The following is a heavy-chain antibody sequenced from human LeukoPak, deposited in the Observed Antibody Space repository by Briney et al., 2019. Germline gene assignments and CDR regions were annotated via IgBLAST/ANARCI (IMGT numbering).Heavy chain of an antibody. D-gene: IGHD6-13*01. J-gene: IGHJ4*02. CDR2: IYYSGST. Sequence: SETLSLTCAVYGGSFSGYYWSWIQQPPGKGLEWVGYIYYSGSTNYNPSLKSRVTISVDTSKNQFSLKLSSVTAADTAVYYCARGAAEFDYWGQGTLVTVSS. CDR3: ARGAAEFDY. V-gene: IGHV4-59*01. CDR1: GGSFSGYY.